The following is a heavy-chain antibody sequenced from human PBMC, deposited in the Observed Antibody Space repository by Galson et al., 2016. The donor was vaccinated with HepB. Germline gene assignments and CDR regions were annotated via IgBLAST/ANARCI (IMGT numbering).Heavy chain of an antibody. CDR2: TFYRSNWQN. Sequence: CAISGDSVSNNNAGWYWIRQSPSRGLECLGRTFYRSNWQNDYAESVGSRITIDADTSRNQFSLHLNSVTPEDTGVYYCARSYLLGRGFGWWGQGTLVTVSS. J-gene: IGHJ4*02. CDR1: GDSVSNNNAG. D-gene: IGHD7-27*01. V-gene: IGHV6-1*01. CDR3: ARSYLLGRGFGW.